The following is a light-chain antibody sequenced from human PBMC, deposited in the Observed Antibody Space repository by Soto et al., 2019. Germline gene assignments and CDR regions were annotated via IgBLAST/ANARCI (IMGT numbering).Light chain of an antibody. CDR3: HQYNNWPPYT. V-gene: IGKV3-15*01. CDR1: QSVSSN. J-gene: IGKJ2*01. CDR2: GAS. Sequence: EIVMTQSPATLSVSPGERATLSCRARQSVSSNLAWYQQNPGQAPRLLIYGASTRATGIPARFSGSGSGTEFTLTISSLQSEDFAVYYCHQYNNWPPYTFGHGTKLEIK.